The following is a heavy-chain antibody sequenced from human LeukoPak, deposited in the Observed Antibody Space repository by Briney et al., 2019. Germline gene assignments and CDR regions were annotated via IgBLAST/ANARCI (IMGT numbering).Heavy chain of an antibody. CDR1: GGSISSYY. CDR2: IYYSGST. V-gene: IGHV4-59*01. CDR3: ATYYYDSSGYRSDYYYYMDV. Sequence: SETLSLTCTVSGGSISSYYWSWIRQSPGKGLEWIGYIYYSGSTNYNPSLKSRVTISVDTSKNQFSLKLSSVTAADTAVYYCATYYYDSSGYRSDYYYYMDVWGKGTTVTVSS. J-gene: IGHJ6*03. D-gene: IGHD3-22*01.